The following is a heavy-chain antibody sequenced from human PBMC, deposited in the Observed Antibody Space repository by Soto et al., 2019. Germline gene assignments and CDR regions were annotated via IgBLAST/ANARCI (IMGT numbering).Heavy chain of an antibody. D-gene: IGHD3-3*01. CDR3: ARDTYGITIPPGAFDI. Sequence: ASVKVSCKASGGTFSSYAISWVRQAPGQGLEWMGIINPSGGSTSYAQKFQGRVTMTRDTSTSTVYMELSSLRSEDTAVYYCARDTYGITIPPGAFDIWGQGTMVTVSS. J-gene: IGHJ3*02. V-gene: IGHV1-46*01. CDR1: GGTFSSYA. CDR2: INPSGGST.